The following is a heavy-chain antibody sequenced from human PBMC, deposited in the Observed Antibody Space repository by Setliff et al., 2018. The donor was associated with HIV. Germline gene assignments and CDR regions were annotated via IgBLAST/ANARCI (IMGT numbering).Heavy chain of an antibody. CDR2: ISHTGSTV. J-gene: IGHJ4*02. Sequence: GGSLRLSCAASGFTFSSYEMNWVRQAPGKGLELVSYISHTGSTVYYADSVKGRFTISRDNAKNSLYLQMNSLRAEDTAVYYCARVPGWRAPFWGQGTLVTVSS. CDR1: GFTFSSYE. CDR3: ARVPGWRAPF. V-gene: IGHV3-48*03. D-gene: IGHD6-19*01.